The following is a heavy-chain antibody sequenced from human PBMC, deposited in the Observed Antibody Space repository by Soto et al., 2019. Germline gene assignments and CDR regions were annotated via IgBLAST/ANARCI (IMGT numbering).Heavy chain of an antibody. CDR2: ISSSSSTI. D-gene: IGHD3-22*01. J-gene: IGHJ4*02. CDR3: ARDRYVSSGYEAPFDY. V-gene: IGHV3-48*02. Sequence: GGSLRLSCAASGFTFSSYSMNWVRQAPGKGLEWVSYISSSSSTIYHADSVKGRFTISRDNAKNSLYLQMNSLRDEDTAVYYCARDRYVSSGYEAPFDYWGQGTLVTVSS. CDR1: GFTFSSYS.